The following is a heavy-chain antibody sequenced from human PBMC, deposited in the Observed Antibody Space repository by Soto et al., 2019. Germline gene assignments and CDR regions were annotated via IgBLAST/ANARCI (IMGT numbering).Heavy chain of an antibody. D-gene: IGHD6-6*01. J-gene: IGHJ4*02. CDR3: ARSSSGSFSY. V-gene: IGHV1-8*01. CDR2: MNPNSGNP. CDR1: GYTFTSYD. Sequence: QVQLVQSGAEVKKPGASVKVSCKASGYTFTSYDINWVRQATGQGLEWMGWMNPNSGNPGYAQNFQGRVTMTRNTPISTAYIELSRLRSADTAIYYCARSSSGSFSYWGQGTLVTVSS.